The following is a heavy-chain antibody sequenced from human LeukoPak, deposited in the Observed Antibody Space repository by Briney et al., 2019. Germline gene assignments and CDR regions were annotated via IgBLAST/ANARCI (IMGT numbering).Heavy chain of an antibody. Sequence: GGSLRLSCAASGFTFSSYSMNWVRQAPGKGLEWVSYISSSSSTINYADSVKGRFTISRDNAENSLYLQMNSLRAEDTAVYYCARGKGALVGAMYYGMDVWGQGTTVTVSS. CDR1: GFTFSSYS. CDR2: ISSSSSTI. V-gene: IGHV3-48*04. CDR3: ARGKGALVGAMYYGMDV. J-gene: IGHJ6*02. D-gene: IGHD1-26*01.